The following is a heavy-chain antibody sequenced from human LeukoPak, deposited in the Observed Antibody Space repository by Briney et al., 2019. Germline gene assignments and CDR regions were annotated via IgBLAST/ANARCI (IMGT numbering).Heavy chain of an antibody. Sequence: ASVKVSCKASGYTFTYRYLHWVRQAPGQALEWMGWITPFNGNTNYAQKFQDRVTITRDRSMSTAYMELSSLRSEDTAMYYCASGVTTPTPYGMDVWGQGTTVTVSS. CDR3: ASGVTTPTPYGMDV. CDR1: GYTFTYRY. D-gene: IGHD4-17*01. J-gene: IGHJ6*02. V-gene: IGHV1-45*02. CDR2: ITPFNGNT.